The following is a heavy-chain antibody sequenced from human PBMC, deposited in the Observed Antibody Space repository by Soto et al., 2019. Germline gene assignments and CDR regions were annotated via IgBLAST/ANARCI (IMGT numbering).Heavy chain of an antibody. CDR3: ARTPRITLIRSACSLAG. J-gene: IGHJ6*02. D-gene: IGHD3-10*01. CDR2: ITPICRAS. Sequence: SVKTSCWPFGYSFDGSSVTFLRQAPGQGLEWVGGITPICRASDYAQKFQGRITIRADLSTRTFYIELSSLTSDDTCVYYFARTPRITLIRSACSLAGWGQGTTGSGSS. V-gene: IGHV1-69*13. CDR1: GYSFDGSS.